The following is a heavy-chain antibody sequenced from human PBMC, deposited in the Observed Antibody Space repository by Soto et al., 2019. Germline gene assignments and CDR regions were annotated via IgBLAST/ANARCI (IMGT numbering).Heavy chain of an antibody. Sequence: SVKVSCKASGGTFSRYSITWVRQAPGHGLEWIGRIIPIFGIASYAQKFQGRVTITADESTSTAYMELSSLRSDDTAVYYCGREDRDRETGLVPAAIDGMDVWGQGTTVTVSS. CDR3: GREDRDRETGLVPAAIDGMDV. V-gene: IGHV1-69*13. J-gene: IGHJ6*02. D-gene: IGHD2-2*01. CDR2: IIPIFGIA. CDR1: GGTFSRYS.